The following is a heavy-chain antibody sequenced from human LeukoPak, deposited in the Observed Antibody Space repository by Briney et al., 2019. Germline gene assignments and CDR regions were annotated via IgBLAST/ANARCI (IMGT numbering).Heavy chain of an antibody. V-gene: IGHV4-34*01. Sequence: SETLSLTCAVYGGSFSGYYCTWIRQSPGKGLEWIGEVHHSRGTSYNPSLKGRVSMSLDTSEKQFSLKLTSVTDADTGVYYCARATADFWSTLSALPNYWGQGTLVTVSS. CDR1: GGSFSGYY. D-gene: IGHD3-3*01. CDR2: VHHSRGT. CDR3: ARATADFWSTLSALPNY. J-gene: IGHJ4*02.